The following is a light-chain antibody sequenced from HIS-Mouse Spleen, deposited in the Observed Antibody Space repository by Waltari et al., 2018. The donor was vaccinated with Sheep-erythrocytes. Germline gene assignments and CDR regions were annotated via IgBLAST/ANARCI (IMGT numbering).Light chain of an antibody. V-gene: IGLV2-11*01. J-gene: IGLJ3*02. CDR2: DVS. CDR1: SSDVGGYNY. Sequence: QSALTQPRSVSGSPGPSVTISCTGTSSDVGGYNYVSWYQQHPGQPPKPMIYDVSKRPSGVPARFSGSKSGNTASLTISVLQAEDEADYYCCSYAGSYTFWVFGGGTKLTVL. CDR3: CSYAGSYTFWV.